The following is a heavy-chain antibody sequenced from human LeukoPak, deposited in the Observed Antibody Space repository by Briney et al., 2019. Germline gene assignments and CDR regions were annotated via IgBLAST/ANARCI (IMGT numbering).Heavy chain of an antibody. CDR2: IYPGDSDT. CDR3: ARHFYVDYGPATFDL. CDR1: GYSFISYW. D-gene: IGHD4-17*01. V-gene: IGHV5-51*01. Sequence: GESLKISCKGSGYSFISYWIGWVRQLPGEGLQWMGTIYPGDSDTRYNASFQNQVTISADKYTNTAYLQWRSLMASDTAVYYCARHFYVDYGPATFDLWGGGALVTVSS. J-gene: IGHJ2*01.